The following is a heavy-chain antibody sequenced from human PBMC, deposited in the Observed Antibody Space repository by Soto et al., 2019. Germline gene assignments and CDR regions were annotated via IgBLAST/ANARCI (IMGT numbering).Heavy chain of an antibody. CDR3: ARERYSGYDGQRYCLFDP. CDR2: ISSTGGYS. Sequence: GGSLRLSCEASGFSFDSFNMNWVRQVPGKGLEWFDSISSTGGYSYIADSVKGRFTISRDNAKKSFYLQMSRLTAEDAAFYFFARERYSGYDGQRYCLFDPWGQGTQVTVSS. J-gene: IGHJ5*02. CDR1: GFSFDSFN. V-gene: IGHV3-21*01. D-gene: IGHD5-12*01.